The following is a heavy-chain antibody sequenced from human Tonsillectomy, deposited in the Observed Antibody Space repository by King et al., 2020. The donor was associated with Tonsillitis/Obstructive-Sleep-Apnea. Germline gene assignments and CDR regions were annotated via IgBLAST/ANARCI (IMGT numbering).Heavy chain of an antibody. CDR1: GFTFSSYG. CDR3: ARGDCSSTSCYHADY. J-gene: IGHJ4*02. CDR2: IWYDGSNK. Sequence: QLVQSGGGVVQPGRSLRLSCAASGFTFSSYGMHWVRQAPGKGLEWVAVIWYDGSNKYYADSAKGRFTISRDNSRNTLYLQMNSLRAEDTAVYYCARGDCSSTSCYHADYCGQGTLVTVSS. D-gene: IGHD2-2*01. V-gene: IGHV3-33*01.